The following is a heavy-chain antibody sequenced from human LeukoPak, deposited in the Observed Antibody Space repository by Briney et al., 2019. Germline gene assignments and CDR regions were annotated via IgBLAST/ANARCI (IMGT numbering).Heavy chain of an antibody. D-gene: IGHD3-22*01. CDR2: IIPIFGTA. Sequence: EASVKVSCKASGGTFSSYAISWVRQAPGQGLEWMGGIIPIFGTANYAQKFQGGVTITTDESTSTAYMELSSLRSEDTAVYYCARDSDYYDSSGYYQRGEYFQHWGQGTLVTVSS. CDR1: GGTFSSYA. CDR3: ARDSDYYDSSGYYQRGEYFQH. J-gene: IGHJ1*01. V-gene: IGHV1-69*05.